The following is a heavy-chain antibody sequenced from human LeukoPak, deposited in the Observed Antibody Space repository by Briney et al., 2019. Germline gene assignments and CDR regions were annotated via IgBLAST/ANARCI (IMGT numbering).Heavy chain of an antibody. Sequence: ASVKVSCKASGYTFTGHYMHWVRQAPGQGLEWMGWINPNSGGTNYAQKFQGRVTMTRDTSISTAYMELSRLRSDDTAVYYCARDQNVAAAAGPFDYWGQGTLVTVSS. D-gene: IGHD6-13*01. CDR1: GYTFTGHY. CDR2: INPNSGGT. J-gene: IGHJ4*02. CDR3: ARDQNVAAAAGPFDY. V-gene: IGHV1-2*02.